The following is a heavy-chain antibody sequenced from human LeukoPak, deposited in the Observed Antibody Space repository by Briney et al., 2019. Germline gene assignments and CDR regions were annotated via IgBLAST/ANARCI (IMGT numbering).Heavy chain of an antibody. CDR1: GFTFSSYG. CDR2: ISYDGSNK. V-gene: IGHV3-30*18. CDR3: AKAGWATINYFDF. J-gene: IGHJ4*02. Sequence: GGPLRLSCAASGFTFSSYGMHWVRPPPGKGLEWVAVISYDGSNKYYADSVKGRFTISRDNSKNTLYLQMSTLRAEDTAVYYCAKAGWATINYFDFWGQRTLVTVSS. D-gene: IGHD5-24*01.